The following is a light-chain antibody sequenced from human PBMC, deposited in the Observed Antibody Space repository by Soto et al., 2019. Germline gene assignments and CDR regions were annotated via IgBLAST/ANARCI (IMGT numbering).Light chain of an antibody. CDR1: QSISTL. V-gene: IGKV1-5*01. J-gene: IGKJ1*01. CDR3: QQYNSYSLWT. Sequence: DIQMTQSPSTLSASLGDRVTITCRASQSISTLLAWYQQKPGKAPELLISDASSLESGVPSRFSGSGSGAEFTLTISSLQPDDFATYYCQQYNSYSLWTFGQGTKVDI. CDR2: DAS.